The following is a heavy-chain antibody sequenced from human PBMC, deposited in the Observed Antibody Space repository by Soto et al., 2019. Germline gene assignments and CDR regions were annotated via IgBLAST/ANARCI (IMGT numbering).Heavy chain of an antibody. CDR2: ISAYNGNT. CDR1: CYTFTSYG. J-gene: IGHJ4*02. V-gene: IGHV1-18*01. Sequence: SGKVSFKASCYTFTSYGISWVRQAPGQGLEWMGWISAYNGNTNYAQKLQGRVTMTTDTSTSTAYMELRSLRSDDTAVYYCARIVEVRGAPLGGPSYYFDYWGQGTLVTVSS. D-gene: IGHD3-10*01. CDR3: ARIVEVRGAPLGGPSYYFDY.